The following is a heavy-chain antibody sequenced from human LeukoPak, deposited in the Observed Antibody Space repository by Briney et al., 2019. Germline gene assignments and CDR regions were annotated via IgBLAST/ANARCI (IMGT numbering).Heavy chain of an antibody. Sequence: SETLSLTCTVSGGSISSYYWSWIRQPPGKGLEWIGYIYYSGSTNYNPSLKSRVTISVDTSKNQFSLKLSSVTAADTAVYYCARLDTTGLIDYWGQGTLVTVSS. CDR3: ARLDTTGLIDY. V-gene: IGHV4-59*01. CDR1: GGSISSYY. CDR2: IYYSGST. D-gene: IGHD3/OR15-3a*01. J-gene: IGHJ4*02.